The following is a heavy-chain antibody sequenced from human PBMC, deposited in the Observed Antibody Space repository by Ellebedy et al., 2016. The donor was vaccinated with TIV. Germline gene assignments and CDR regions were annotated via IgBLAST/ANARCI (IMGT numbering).Heavy chain of an antibody. CDR3: AKSNYDDSNGNPPFDS. J-gene: IGHJ4*02. CDR1: GDSVSSNSAA. D-gene: IGHD3-22*01. V-gene: IGHV6-1*01. Sequence: SQTLSLTCAISGDSVSSNSAAWNWIRQSPSRGLEWLGRTYYRSQWYSDYAVSVNGRITINPDTSKNQFSLRLKSVTPEDTAVYYCAKSNYDDSNGNPPFDSWGQGTLVTVSS. CDR2: TYYRSQWYS.